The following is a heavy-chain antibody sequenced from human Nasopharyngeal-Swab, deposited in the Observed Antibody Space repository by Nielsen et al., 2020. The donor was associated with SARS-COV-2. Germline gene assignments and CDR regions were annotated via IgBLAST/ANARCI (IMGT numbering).Heavy chain of an antibody. V-gene: IGHV1-3*01. CDR2: INAGNGNT. D-gene: IGHD6-13*01. CDR3: ASSTAAGTNHYYYYMDV. J-gene: IGHJ6*03. Sequence: WVRQAPGQRLEWMGWINAGNGNTKYSQKFQGRVTITRDTSASTAYMELSSLRSEDTAVYYCASSTAAGTNHYYYYMDVWGKGTTVTVSS.